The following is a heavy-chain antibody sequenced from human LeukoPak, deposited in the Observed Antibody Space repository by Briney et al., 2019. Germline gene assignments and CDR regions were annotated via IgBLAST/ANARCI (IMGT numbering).Heavy chain of an antibody. CDR2: INWNGGST. J-gene: IGHJ1*01. CDR1: GYSFDDYG. Sequence: WGSLTLSCAGSGYSFDDYGMRWVRQVPGKGLEWVAGINWNGGSTGYAASVKGRCTISRDNAKTALYLEMNSLRAEDTAFYYCVRLGRDGYTYGAAYWGQGTLVTVSS. V-gene: IGHV3-20*04. CDR3: VRLGRDGYTYGAAY. D-gene: IGHD5-24*01.